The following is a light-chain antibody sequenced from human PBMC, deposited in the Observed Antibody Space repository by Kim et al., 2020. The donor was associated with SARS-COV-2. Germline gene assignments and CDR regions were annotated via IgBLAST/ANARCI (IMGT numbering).Light chain of an antibody. CDR3: QAWDSNTGV. CDR1: KLGDKF. V-gene: IGLV3-1*01. CDR2: QDN. Sequence: SYELTQPHSVSVSPGQTASITCSGDKLGDKFACWFQQKPGQSPVLVIYQDNKRPSGIPERFSGSNSGNTATLTISGTQAMDEADYYCQAWDSNTGVFGTGTKVTVL. J-gene: IGLJ1*01.